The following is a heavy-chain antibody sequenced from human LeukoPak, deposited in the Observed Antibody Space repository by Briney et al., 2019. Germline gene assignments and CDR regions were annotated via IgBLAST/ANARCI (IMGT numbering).Heavy chain of an antibody. J-gene: IGHJ5*02. V-gene: IGHV3-23*01. CDR1: GFTFSSYA. CDR2: ISGSGGST. CDR3: ARDSRDGYNTVWFDP. Sequence: GGSLRLSCAASGFTFSSYAMSWVRQAPGKGLEWVSAISGSGGSTYYADSVKGRFTISRDNAKNSLYLQMNSLRAEDTAVYYCARDSRDGYNTVWFDPWGQGTLVTVSS. D-gene: IGHD5-24*01.